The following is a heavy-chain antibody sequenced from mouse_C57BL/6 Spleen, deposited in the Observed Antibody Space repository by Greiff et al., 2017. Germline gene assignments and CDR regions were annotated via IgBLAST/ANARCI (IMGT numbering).Heavy chain of an antibody. CDR1: GFTFSSYG. J-gene: IGHJ3*01. D-gene: IGHD2-2*01. Sequence: EVMLVESGGDLVKPGGSLKLSCAASGFTFSSYGMSWVRQTPDKRLEWVATISSGGSYTYYPDSVKGRFTISRDNAKNTLYLQMSSLKSEDTAMYYCARQGGYTWCAYWGQGTLVTVSA. CDR3: ARQGGYTWCAY. V-gene: IGHV5-6*01. CDR2: ISSGGSYT.